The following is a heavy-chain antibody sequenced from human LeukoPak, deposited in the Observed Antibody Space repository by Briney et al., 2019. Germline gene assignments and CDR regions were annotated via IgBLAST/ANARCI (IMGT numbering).Heavy chain of an antibody. Sequence: GGSLRLSCAVSGFTFSNYAMSWVRQAPGKGLEWVSGISGSGINTYYADSVKGRFTISRDNSKNTLYLQMNSLRAEDTAVYYCAKDLQYCSGGSCSLPPTAFDIWGQGTMVTVSS. CDR2: ISGSGINT. CDR3: AKDLQYCSGGSCSLPPTAFDI. J-gene: IGHJ3*02. CDR1: GFTFSNYA. D-gene: IGHD2-15*01. V-gene: IGHV3-23*01.